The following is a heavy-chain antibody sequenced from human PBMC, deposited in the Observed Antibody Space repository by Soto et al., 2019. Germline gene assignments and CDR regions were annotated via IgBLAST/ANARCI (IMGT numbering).Heavy chain of an antibody. V-gene: IGHV3-23*01. CDR3: ANANDFWSGYLRY. CDR1: GFTFSSYY. Sequence: GGSMSLSCASSGFTFSSYYMTWVRPAPGKGLEWVSVISGSGGSTYYADSVKGRFTISRDNSKNTLYLQMNSLRAEDTAVYYCANANDFWSGYLRYWGQGTLVTVSS. D-gene: IGHD3-3*01. J-gene: IGHJ4*02. CDR2: ISGSGGST.